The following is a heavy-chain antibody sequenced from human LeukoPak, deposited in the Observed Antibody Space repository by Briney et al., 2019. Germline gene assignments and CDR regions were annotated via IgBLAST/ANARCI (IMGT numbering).Heavy chain of an antibody. CDR1: GYTFTGYY. D-gene: IGHD4-17*01. J-gene: IGHJ4*02. V-gene: IGHV1-2*02. CDR3: ASGLTYGDYLANWYYFDY. Sequence: ASVKVSCKASGYTFTGYYMHWVRQAPGQGLEWMGWINPNSGGTNYAQKFQGRVTMTRDTSISPAYMELSRLRSDDTAVYYCASGLTYGDYLANWYYFDYWGQGTLVTVSS. CDR2: INPNSGGT.